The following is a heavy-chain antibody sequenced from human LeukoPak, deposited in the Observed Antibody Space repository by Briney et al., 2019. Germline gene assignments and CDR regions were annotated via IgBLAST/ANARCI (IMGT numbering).Heavy chain of an antibody. CDR1: GGSISSSSYY. CDR2: INHSGST. D-gene: IGHD4-17*01. Sequence: PSETLSLTCTVSGGSISSSSYYWGWIRQPPGKGLEWIGEINHSGSTNYNPSLKSRVTISVDTSKNQFSLKLSSVTAADTAVYYCARVKQQVRRGTTVTLRGMDVWGQGTTVTVSS. J-gene: IGHJ6*02. V-gene: IGHV4-39*07. CDR3: ARVKQQVRRGTTVTLRGMDV.